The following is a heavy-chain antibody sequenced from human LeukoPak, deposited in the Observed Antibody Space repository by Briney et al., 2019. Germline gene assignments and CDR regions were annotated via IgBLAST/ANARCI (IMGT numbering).Heavy chain of an antibody. Sequence: GGSLRLSCAASGFIFSGFAMSWVRRTPGKGLEWVSAISGSGDNTLYADSVKGRFTISRDNSKNTLYLEMNSLRAEDTAIYYCAKMKGHPLPKYYMDVWEQGTTVTV. CDR2: ISGSGDNT. V-gene: IGHV3-23*01. CDR3: AKMKGHPLPKYYMDV. J-gene: IGHJ6*03. CDR1: GFIFSGFA.